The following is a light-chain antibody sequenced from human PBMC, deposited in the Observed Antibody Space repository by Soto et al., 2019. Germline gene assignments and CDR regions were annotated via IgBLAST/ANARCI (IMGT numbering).Light chain of an antibody. J-gene: IGKJ2*01. CDR3: HQYGSSPPYT. V-gene: IGKV3-20*01. CDR2: GSS. CDR1: QSVSNNY. Sequence: EVVLTQSPGPLSLSPGERATLSCTASQSVSNNYLAWYQQQPAQSPKHLLFGSSDTATGIPDRFSGRGSGADFTLTISSLEPEDFAVYYCHQYGSSPPYTFGRGTKLEIK.